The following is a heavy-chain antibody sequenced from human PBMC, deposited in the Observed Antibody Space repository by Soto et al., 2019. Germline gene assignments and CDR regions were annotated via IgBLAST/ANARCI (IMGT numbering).Heavy chain of an antibody. CDR1: GGTFKNYA. D-gene: IGHD1-26*01. CDR3: AKVSLGATTITDYSYYGMDV. CDR2: ISGAGDTT. V-gene: IGHV3-23*01. Sequence: SLRLSCVASGGTFKNYARTGVRKANGKGLEWVSGISGAGDTTYYADSVKGRFTISRDNPKNTLYLQMNSLRVEDTAVYYCAKVSLGATTITDYSYYGMDVLGQGATVTSP. J-gene: IGHJ6*01.